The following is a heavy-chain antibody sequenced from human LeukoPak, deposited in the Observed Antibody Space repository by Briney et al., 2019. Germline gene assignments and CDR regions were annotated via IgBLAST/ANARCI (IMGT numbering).Heavy chain of an antibody. D-gene: IGHD2-2*01. CDR1: GFTFSSYE. CDR3: ARGGNCSSTSCYPSVAAFDI. Sequence: GGSLRLSCAASGFTFSSYEMNWVRQAPGKGLEWVSYISSSGSTIYYADSVKGRFTISRDNAKNSLYLQMNSLRAEDTAVYHCARGGNCSSTSCYPSVAAFDIWGQGTMVTVSS. J-gene: IGHJ3*02. V-gene: IGHV3-48*03. CDR2: ISSSGSTI.